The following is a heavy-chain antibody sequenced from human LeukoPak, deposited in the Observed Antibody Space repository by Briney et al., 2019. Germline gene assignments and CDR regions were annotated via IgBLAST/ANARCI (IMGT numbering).Heavy chain of an antibody. D-gene: IGHD3-16*02. V-gene: IGHV4-39*02. Sequence: SETLSLTCTVSGDSISSSSYYWGWIRQPPGKGLEWIGSIYYSGSTYCNPSLKSRVTISVDTSKNQFSLKLSSVTAADTAVYYCARDPSYDYVWGSYRSDYWGQGTLVTVSS. CDR3: ARDPSYDYVWGSYRSDY. CDR1: GDSISSSSYY. CDR2: IYYSGST. J-gene: IGHJ4*02.